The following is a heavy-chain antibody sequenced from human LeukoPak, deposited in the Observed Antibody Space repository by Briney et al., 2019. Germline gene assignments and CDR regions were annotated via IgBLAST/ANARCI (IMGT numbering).Heavy chain of an antibody. J-gene: IGHJ4*02. CDR1: GGSISGSSYY. CDR2: IYYSGTT. CDR3: AGTGLFLDY. Sequence: SETLSLTCTVSGGSISGSSYYWGWVRQPPGKGLEWIGSIYYSGTTFYNPSLRSRVTISVDTSRNQFSLKLSSVTAADTAVYYSAGTGLFLDYWSQGTLVTVSS. V-gene: IGHV4-39*07. D-gene: IGHD7-27*01.